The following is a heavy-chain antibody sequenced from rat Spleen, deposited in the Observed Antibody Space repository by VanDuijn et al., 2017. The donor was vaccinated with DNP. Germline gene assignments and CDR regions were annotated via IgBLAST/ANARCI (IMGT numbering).Heavy chain of an antibody. CDR3: ARQSAAISTGFAY. CDR1: GFTFSDYY. CDR2: IVHDGSRT. V-gene: IGHV5-7*01. Sequence: EVQLVESGGGLVQPGGSLRLSCAASGFTFSDYYMAWVRQAPKKGLEWVATIVHDGSRTYYRNSVKGRFTISGDNAKSTLYLQMDSLRSEDPATYYCARQSAAISTGFAYWGQGVMVTVSS. D-gene: IGHD1-2*01. J-gene: IGHJ2*01.